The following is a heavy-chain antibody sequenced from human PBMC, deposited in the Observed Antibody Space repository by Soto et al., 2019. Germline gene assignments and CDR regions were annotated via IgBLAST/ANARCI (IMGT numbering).Heavy chain of an antibody. Sequence: GGSLRLSCAASGFTFSGYSINWVRQAPGKGLEWVSSISSSSTYIYYADSVKGRFTISRDNAKSSLYLQMNSLRAEDTAVYYCARLAGGGGRGTENFYYFDYWGQGTPDTVSS. CDR2: ISSSSTYI. CDR1: GFTFSGYS. D-gene: IGHD2-15*01. V-gene: IGHV3-21*01. CDR3: ARLAGGGGRGTENFYYFDY. J-gene: IGHJ4*02.